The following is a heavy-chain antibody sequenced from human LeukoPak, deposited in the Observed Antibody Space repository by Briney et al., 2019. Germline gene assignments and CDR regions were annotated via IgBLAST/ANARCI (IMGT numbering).Heavy chain of an antibody. Sequence: SETLSLTCTVSGGSNSSSSYYWGWIRQPPGKGLEWIGSIYYSGSTYYNPSLKSRVTISVDTSKNQFSLKLSSVTAADTAVYYCASRRFRDGYNYYFDYWGQGTLVTVSS. J-gene: IGHJ4*02. V-gene: IGHV4-39*01. CDR2: IYYSGST. CDR1: GGSNSSSSYY. D-gene: IGHD5-24*01. CDR3: ASRRFRDGYNYYFDY.